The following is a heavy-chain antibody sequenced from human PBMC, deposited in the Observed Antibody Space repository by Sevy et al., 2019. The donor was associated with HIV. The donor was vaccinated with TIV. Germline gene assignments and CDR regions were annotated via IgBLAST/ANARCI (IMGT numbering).Heavy chain of an antibody. CDR2: IHHTGNT. D-gene: IGHD3-16*01. J-gene: IGHJ3*01. V-gene: IGHV4-30-4*01. CDR3: ARGVGGPGVRITFGGVKYCFDF. CDR1: GGSITTADYY. Sequence: SETLSLTCTVSGGSITTADYYWSWIRQTPGKGLEWIGYIHHTGNTYYNPSLRSRVSHISVYTSMNQFSLKLTSMTAADTAVYFCARGVGGPGVRITFGGVKYCFDFWGQGRMVTVSS.